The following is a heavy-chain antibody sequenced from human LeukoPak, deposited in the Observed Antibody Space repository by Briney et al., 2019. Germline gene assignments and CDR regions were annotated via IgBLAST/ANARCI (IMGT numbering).Heavy chain of an antibody. V-gene: IGHV3-53*01. D-gene: IGHD1-26*01. CDR3: ALGSGNYPDAFDI. J-gene: IGHJ3*02. CDR2: IYTGGST. Sequence: GGSLRLSCAASGFTISSNYMTWVRQAPGKGLEWVSVIYTGGSTYYADSVKGRFTISRDNSKNTLYLQMNSLRAEDTAVYYCALGSGNYPDAFDIWGQGTMVTVS. CDR1: GFTISSNY.